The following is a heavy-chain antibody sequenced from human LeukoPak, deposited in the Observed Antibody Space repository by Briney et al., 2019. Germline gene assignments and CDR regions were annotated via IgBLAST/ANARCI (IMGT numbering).Heavy chain of an antibody. CDR3: ARGLFKGWFDP. CDR1: RGSISSGSYY. CDR2: IYTSGST. J-gene: IGHJ5*02. Sequence: SGTLSLTCTVSRGSISSGSYYWSWIRQPAGTGLEWIGRIYTSGSTNYNPSLKRRVTISVDTSKNQFSLKLSSVTAADTAVYYCARGLFKGWFDPWGQGTLVTVSS. V-gene: IGHV4-61*02. D-gene: IGHD2-21*01.